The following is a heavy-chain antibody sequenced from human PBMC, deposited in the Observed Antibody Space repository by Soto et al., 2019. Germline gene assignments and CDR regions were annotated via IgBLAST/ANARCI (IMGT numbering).Heavy chain of an antibody. V-gene: IGHV3-30*18. CDR2: ISYDGSNK. Sequence: PGGSLRLSCAASGFTFSSYGMHWVRQAPGKGLEWVAVISYDGSNKYYADSVKGRFTISRDNSKNTLYLQMNSLRAEDTAVYYCAKAGGYDYHYYYGMDVWGQGTTVTVS. J-gene: IGHJ6*02. CDR3: AKAGGYDYHYYYGMDV. CDR1: GFTFSSYG. D-gene: IGHD5-12*01.